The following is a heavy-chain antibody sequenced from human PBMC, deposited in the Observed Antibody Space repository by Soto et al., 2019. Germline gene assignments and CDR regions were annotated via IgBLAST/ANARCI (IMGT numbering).Heavy chain of an antibody. J-gene: IGHJ6*03. CDR3: ARLPAGYSTSWYYYYMDV. V-gene: IGHV3-66*01. CDR2: LYSGGSK. Sequence: EVQLVESGGGLVQPGGSLRLSCAASGFTVSSNYMSWVRQSPGKGLEWVSVLYSGGSKYYADSVKGRFTISSDTSKNTLFLQMVSLRAEDTAVYYCARLPAGYSTSWYYYYMDVWGKGTTVTVSS. CDR1: GFTVSSNY. D-gene: IGHD6-13*01.